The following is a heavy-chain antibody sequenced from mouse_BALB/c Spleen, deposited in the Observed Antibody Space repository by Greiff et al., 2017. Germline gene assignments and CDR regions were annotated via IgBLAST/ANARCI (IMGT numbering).Heavy chain of an antibody. Sequence: DVQLQESGPGLVKPSQSLSLTCTVTGYSITSDYAWNWIRQFPGNKLEWMGYISYSGSTSYNPSLKSRISITRDTSKNQFFLQLNSVTTEDTATYYCAFSPFAYWGQGTLVTVSA. V-gene: IGHV3-2*02. CDR1: GYSITSDYA. CDR2: ISYSGST. CDR3: AFSPFAY. J-gene: IGHJ3*01.